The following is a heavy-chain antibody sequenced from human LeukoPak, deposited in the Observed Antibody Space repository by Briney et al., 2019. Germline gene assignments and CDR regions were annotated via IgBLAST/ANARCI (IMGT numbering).Heavy chain of an antibody. J-gene: IGHJ5*02. CDR2: IYHSGST. CDR3: AGMVRFLEWLFWFDP. CDR1: GYSISSGYY. D-gene: IGHD3-3*01. V-gene: IGHV4-38-2*02. Sequence: PSETLSLTCTVSGYSISSGYYWGWIRQPPGKGLEWIGSIYHSGSTYYNPSLKSRVTISVDTSKNQFSLKLSSVASADTAVYFWAGMVRFLEWLFWFDPWGQGTLVTVSP.